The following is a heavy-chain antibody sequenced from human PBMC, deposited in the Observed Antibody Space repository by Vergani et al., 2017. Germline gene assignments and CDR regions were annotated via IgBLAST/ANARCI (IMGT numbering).Heavy chain of an antibody. D-gene: IGHD4-17*01. CDR1: GYTFTGYY. J-gene: IGHJ6*02. CDR2: INPNSGGT. Sequence: QVQLVQSGAEVKKPGASVKVSCKASGYTFTGYYMHWVRQAPGQGLEWMGWINPNSGGTNYAQTFQGRVTMTSDTSISTAYMELSRLRSDDTAVYYCARDRGEYDYGDYVRGHYGMDVWGQGTTVTVSS. CDR3: ARDRGEYDYGDYVRGHYGMDV. V-gene: IGHV1-2*02.